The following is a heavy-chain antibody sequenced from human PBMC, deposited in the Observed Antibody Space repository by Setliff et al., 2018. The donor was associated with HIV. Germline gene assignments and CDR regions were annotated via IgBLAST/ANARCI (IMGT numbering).Heavy chain of an antibody. D-gene: IGHD3-3*01. Sequence: GASVKVSCKASGYTFTTYAMHWVRQAPGQRLEWMGWINAGNDNTKYSQKFQGRVTITSDTSASTAYMELSSLRSEDTAVYYCARGGSITIFGVVPWAFDIWGHGTMVTV. CDR3: ARGGSITIFGVVPWAFDI. J-gene: IGHJ3*02. CDR2: INAGNDNT. CDR1: GYTFTTYA. V-gene: IGHV1-3*01.